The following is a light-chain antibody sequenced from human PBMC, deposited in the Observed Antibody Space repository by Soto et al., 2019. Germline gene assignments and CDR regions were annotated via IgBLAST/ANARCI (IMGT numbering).Light chain of an antibody. CDR2: GNS. CDR3: QSYDSSLSVYV. J-gene: IGLJ1*01. CDR1: SSNIGAGYD. V-gene: IGLV1-40*01. Sequence: QLVLTQPPSVSGAPGQRVRISCTGSSSNIGAGYDVHWYQQLPGTAPKLLIYGNSNRPSGVPDRFSGSKSGTSASLAITGLQAEDEADYYCQSYDSSLSVYVFGTGTKLTVL.